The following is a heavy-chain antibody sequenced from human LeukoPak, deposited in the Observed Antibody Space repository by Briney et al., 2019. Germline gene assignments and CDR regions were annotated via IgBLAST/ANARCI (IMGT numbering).Heavy chain of an antibody. V-gene: IGHV4-30-2*01. Sequence: SETLSLTCTVSGGSISSGGYYWSWIRQPPGKGLEWIGYIYHSGSTYYNPSLKSRVTISVDRSKNQFSLKLSSVTAADTAVYYWARENSPQYYYGSGTLYWGQGTLVTVSS. CDR2: IYHSGST. CDR3: ARENSPQYYYGSGTLY. CDR1: GGSISSGGYY. J-gene: IGHJ4*02. D-gene: IGHD3-10*01.